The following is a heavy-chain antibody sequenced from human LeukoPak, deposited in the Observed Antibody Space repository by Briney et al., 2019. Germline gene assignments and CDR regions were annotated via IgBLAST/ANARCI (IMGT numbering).Heavy chain of an antibody. V-gene: IGHV3-74*01. CDR1: GFSLSSYW. D-gene: IGHD6-19*01. Sequence: GGSLRLSCAASGFSLSSYWIYWVRQAPGKGLVWVSRINSEGSRITYADSVKGRFTISRDNAKNALSLHMNSLSAEDTAVYYCARGISSGWYSPGIDYWGQGTLVTVSS. J-gene: IGHJ4*02. CDR2: INSEGSRI. CDR3: ARGISSGWYSPGIDY.